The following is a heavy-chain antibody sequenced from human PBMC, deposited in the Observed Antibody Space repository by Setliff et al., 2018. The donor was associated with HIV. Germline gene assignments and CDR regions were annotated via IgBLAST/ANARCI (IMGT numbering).Heavy chain of an antibody. J-gene: IGHJ6*02. V-gene: IGHV3-11*04. CDR2: ISFSGSDI. CDR3: AKDFPPPNGMDV. CDR1: GFTFSDYY. Sequence: PGGSLRLSCAASGFTFSDYYMSWIRQAPGKGLECVSYISFSGSDIYYAESVKGRFTISRDNAKNSLYLQMNSLRAEDTAVYYCAKDFPPPNGMDVWGQGTTVTVSS.